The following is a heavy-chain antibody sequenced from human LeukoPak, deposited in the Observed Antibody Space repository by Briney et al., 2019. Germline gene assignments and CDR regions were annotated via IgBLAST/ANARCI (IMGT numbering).Heavy chain of an antibody. CDR2: ISSSSRYI. CDR3: ARDRWVTGAFDI. J-gene: IGHJ3*02. Sequence: GGSLRLSCAASGFTFSSYSMNWVRQAPGKGLEWVSCISSSSRYIYYADSVKGRFTISRDNAKNSLYLQMNSLRAEDTAVYYCARDRWVTGAFDIWGQGTMVTVSS. V-gene: IGHV3-21*01. CDR1: GFTFSSYS. D-gene: IGHD2-21*02.